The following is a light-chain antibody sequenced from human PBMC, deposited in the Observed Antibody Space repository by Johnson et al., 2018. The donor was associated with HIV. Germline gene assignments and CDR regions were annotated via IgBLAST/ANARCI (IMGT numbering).Light chain of an antibody. V-gene: IGLV1-51*01. CDR1: SSNIGNNY. CDR2: DTD. Sequence: QSVLTQPPSVSAAPGQKVTIYCSGSSSNIGNNYVSWYQQLPGTAPKLLIYDTDKRPSGIPDRFSGSKSGTSATLGISGLQTGDEADYYCGTWDNSLSAVVFGTGTQVTVL. J-gene: IGLJ1*01. CDR3: GTWDNSLSAVV.